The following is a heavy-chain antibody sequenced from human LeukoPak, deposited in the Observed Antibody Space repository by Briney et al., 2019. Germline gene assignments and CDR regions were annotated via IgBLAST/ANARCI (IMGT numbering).Heavy chain of an antibody. D-gene: IGHD6-13*01. CDR2: ISGSGGHT. Sequence: GGSLRLSCAASGFTFSIYGMTWVRQAPGKGLEWVSGISGSGGHTYYAVSVQGRFTISRHNSYNMLYLEMNSLRAEDTAVYYCAKEPAAGFYYYYYMDVWGKGTTVTISS. CDR3: AKEPAAGFYYYYYMDV. CDR1: GFTFSIYG. V-gene: IGHV3-23*01. J-gene: IGHJ6*03.